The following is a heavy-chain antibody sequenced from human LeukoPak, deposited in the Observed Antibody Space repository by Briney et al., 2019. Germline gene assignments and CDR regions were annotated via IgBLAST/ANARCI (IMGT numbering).Heavy chain of an antibody. CDR2: IYYSGST. CDR1: GGSSSSYY. V-gene: IGHV4-59*01. J-gene: IGHJ4*02. D-gene: IGHD6-13*01. Sequence: PSETLSLTCTVSGGSSSSYYWSWIRQPPGKVLEWIGYIYYSGSTNYNPSLKSRVTISVDTSKNQFSLKLSSVTAADTAVYYCARAAAGTPYYFDYWGQGTLVTVSS. CDR3: ARAAAGTPYYFDY.